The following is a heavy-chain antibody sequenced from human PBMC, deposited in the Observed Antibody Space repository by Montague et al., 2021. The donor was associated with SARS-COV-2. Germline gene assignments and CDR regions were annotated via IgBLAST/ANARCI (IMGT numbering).Heavy chain of an antibody. V-gene: IGHV5-51*03. CDR2: IYPGDSDT. Sequence: QSGAEVKKPGESLKISCQGSGYRFSNYWIAWVRQTPGGGLEWMGVIYPGDSDTRYSPSFQGQVTISADKSISAAYLQWNSLKASDTAMYYCALAGSPPTYYFDYWGQGTLVTVSS. CDR1: GYRFSNYW. CDR3: ALAGSPPTYYFDY. D-gene: IGHD1-26*01. J-gene: IGHJ4*02.